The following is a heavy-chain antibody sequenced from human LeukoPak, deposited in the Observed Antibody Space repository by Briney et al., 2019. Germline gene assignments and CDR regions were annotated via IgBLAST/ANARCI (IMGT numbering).Heavy chain of an antibody. CDR3: ARRLAADGYLPDY. CDR1: GFTFSSYG. CDR2: VSYDGSNK. V-gene: IGHV3-30*03. D-gene: IGHD6-13*01. J-gene: IGHJ4*02. Sequence: GGSLRLSCAASGFTFSSYGMHWVRQAPGKGLEWVAVVSYDGSNKYYADSVKGRFTISRDNSKNTLYLQMNSLRSEDTAVYYCARRLAADGYLPDYWGQGTLVTVSS.